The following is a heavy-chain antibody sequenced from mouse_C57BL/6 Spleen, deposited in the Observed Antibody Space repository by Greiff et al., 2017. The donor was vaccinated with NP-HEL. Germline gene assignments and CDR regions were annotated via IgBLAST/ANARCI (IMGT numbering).Heavy chain of an antibody. D-gene: IGHD1-1*01. J-gene: IGHJ4*01. CDR3: ARGGYYGSNAMDY. CDR2: IYPGSGNT. Sequence: QVQLKESGAELVRPGASVKLSCKASGYTFTDYYINWVKQRPGQGLEWIARIYPGSGNTYYNEKFKGKATLTAEKSSSTAYMQLSSLTSEDSAVYFCARGGYYGSNAMDYWGQGTSVTVSS. CDR1: GYTFTDYY. V-gene: IGHV1-76*01.